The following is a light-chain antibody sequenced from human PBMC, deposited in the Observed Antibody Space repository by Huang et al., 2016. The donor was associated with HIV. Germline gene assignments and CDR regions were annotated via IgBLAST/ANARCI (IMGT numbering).Light chain of an antibody. CDR3: HQYNNWPYT. CDR1: QSVSSN. CDR2: GAS. V-gene: IGKV3-15*01. Sequence: ETVMTQSPATLSVSPGERATLSCRASQSVSSNLAWYQQKPGQAPRLLIYGASTRATGIPARFSCSGSGTEFTLTISSLQSEDFAVYYCHQYNNWPYTFGQGTKLEIK. J-gene: IGKJ2*01.